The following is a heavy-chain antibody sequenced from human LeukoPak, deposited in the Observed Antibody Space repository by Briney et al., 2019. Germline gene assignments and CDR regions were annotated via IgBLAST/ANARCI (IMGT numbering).Heavy chain of an antibody. CDR1: GYRFTSYW. Sequence: GESLKISCKGSGYRFTSYWIGWVRQMPGKGPEWMGIIYPGDSDTRYSPSFQGQVTISADKSISTAYLQWSSLKASDTAIYYCARQRITIFGSPSGWFDPWGQGTLVTVSS. CDR2: IYPGDSDT. CDR3: ARQRITIFGSPSGWFDP. D-gene: IGHD3-3*01. V-gene: IGHV5-51*01. J-gene: IGHJ5*02.